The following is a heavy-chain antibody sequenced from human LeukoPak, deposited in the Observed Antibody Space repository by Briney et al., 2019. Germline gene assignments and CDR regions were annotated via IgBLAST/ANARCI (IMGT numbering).Heavy chain of an antibody. CDR3: ARLHTALGIY. CDR2: IYYSGST. CDR1: GCSIRSSSYY. D-gene: IGHD5-18*01. Sequence: SETLSLTCTVSGCSIRSSSYYWGWIRQPPGKGLEWIGSIYYSGSTYYNPSLKSRVTISVDTSKNQFSLKLSSVTAADTAVYYCARLHTALGIYWGQGTLVTVSS. J-gene: IGHJ4*02. V-gene: IGHV4-39*01.